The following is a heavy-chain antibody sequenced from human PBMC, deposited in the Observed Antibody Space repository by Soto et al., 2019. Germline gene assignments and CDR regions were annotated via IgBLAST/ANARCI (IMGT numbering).Heavy chain of an antibody. Sequence: EVQLVESGGDLVQPGGSLRLSCAASAFTFSDYWMHWVRQVPGKGLVWVSRINTDGSGTSYADFVKGRFTIYRDNAKNTVFLQMNSLSADDTAVYYCATLQLAGPDYWGQGTLVTVSS. V-gene: IGHV3-74*01. D-gene: IGHD6-19*01. CDR3: ATLQLAGPDY. CDR2: INTDGSGT. CDR1: AFTFSDYW. J-gene: IGHJ4*02.